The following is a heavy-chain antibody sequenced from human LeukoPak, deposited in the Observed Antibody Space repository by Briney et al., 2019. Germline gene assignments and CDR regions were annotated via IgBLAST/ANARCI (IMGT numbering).Heavy chain of an antibody. CDR1: GFTFSSYS. CDR2: ISSSSSYI. D-gene: IGHD6-19*01. Sequence: PGGSLRLSCAASGFTFSSYSMNWVRQAPGKGLEWVSSISSSSSYIYYADSVKGRFTISRDNAKNSLYLQMNSLRAEDTAVYYCASLSRVGSGWSLLDYWGQGTLVTVSS. V-gene: IGHV3-21*01. J-gene: IGHJ4*02. CDR3: ASLSRVGSGWSLLDY.